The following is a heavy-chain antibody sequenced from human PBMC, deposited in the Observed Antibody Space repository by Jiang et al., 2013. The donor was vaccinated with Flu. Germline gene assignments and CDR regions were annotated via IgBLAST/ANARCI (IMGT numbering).Heavy chain of an antibody. CDR3: ARVTVRYFDWPPDAFDI. D-gene: IGHD3-9*01. CDR2: IYYSGST. J-gene: IGHJ3*02. V-gene: IGHV4-30-4*08. CDR1: GDSISSGDYY. Sequence: GSGLVKPSQTLSLTCTVSGDSISSGDYYWSWIRQPPGKGLEWIGYIYYSGSTYYNPSLKSRVTISVDTSKKQFSLKLSSVTAADTAVYYCARVTVRYFDWPPDAFDIWGQGTMVTVSS.